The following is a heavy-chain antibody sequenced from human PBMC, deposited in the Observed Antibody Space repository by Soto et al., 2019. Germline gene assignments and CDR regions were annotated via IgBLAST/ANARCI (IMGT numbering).Heavy chain of an antibody. V-gene: IGHV1-3*01. CDR1: GYIFSSFA. Sequence: VRLAQSGPEVKKPGASVKVSCKASGYIFSSFAMHWVRQAPGQRLEWMGWINPGNGNTKYSQKFQGRVAITRDTSANIVYMELSSLRSEDTAVYYCARDRGNCGGDCHYYGLDVWGQGTTVTVSS. CDR2: INPGNGNT. D-gene: IGHD2-21*02. CDR3: ARDRGNCGGDCHYYGLDV. J-gene: IGHJ6*02.